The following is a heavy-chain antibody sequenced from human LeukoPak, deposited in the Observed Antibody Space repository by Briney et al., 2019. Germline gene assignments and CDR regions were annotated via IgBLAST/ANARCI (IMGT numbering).Heavy chain of an antibody. V-gene: IGHV3-23*01. CDR2: VNTGGDDS. CDR1: GFTFSAFA. D-gene: IGHD2-15*01. Sequence: PGGSLRLSCAASGFTFSAFAMSWVRQAPGKGLEWVSAVNTGGDDSYYADSVKGRFTISRDNSRNTLYLQMNSLRPEDTAIYFCARQLGYCSSGTCYFDNWGQGTLVTVSS. J-gene: IGHJ4*02. CDR3: ARQLGYCSSGTCYFDN.